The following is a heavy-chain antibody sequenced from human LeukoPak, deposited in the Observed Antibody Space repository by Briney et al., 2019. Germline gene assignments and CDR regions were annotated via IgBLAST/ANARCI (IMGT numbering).Heavy chain of an antibody. CDR1: GFTFSYSW. Sequence: GGSLRLSCAASGFTFSYSWMNWVRQAPGKGLEWVGRIKSEIDGGTVDYAAPVKDRFSISRDDSQGTLYLQMNSLRAEDTAVYYCTTGGSVIVAGTRAFDIWGQGTMVTVSS. V-gene: IGHV3-15*07. D-gene: IGHD5-12*01. CDR2: IKSEIDGGTV. J-gene: IGHJ3*02. CDR3: TTGGSVIVAGTRAFDI.